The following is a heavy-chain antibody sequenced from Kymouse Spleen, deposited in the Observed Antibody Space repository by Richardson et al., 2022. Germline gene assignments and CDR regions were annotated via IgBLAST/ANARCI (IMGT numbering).Heavy chain of an antibody. D-gene: IGHD2-2*02. Sequence: EVQLVESGGGLVQPGRSLRLSCAASGFTFDDYAMHWVRQAPGKGLEWVSGISWNSGSIGYADSVKGRFTISRDNAKNSLYLQMNSLRAEDTALYYCAKDIGYCSSTSCLSYDFWSGYPLFDIWGQGTMVTVSS. CDR1: GFTFDDYA. CDR3: AKDIGYCSSTSCLSYDFWSGYPLFDI. CDR2: ISWNSGSI. V-gene: IGHV3-9*01. J-gene: IGHJ3*02.